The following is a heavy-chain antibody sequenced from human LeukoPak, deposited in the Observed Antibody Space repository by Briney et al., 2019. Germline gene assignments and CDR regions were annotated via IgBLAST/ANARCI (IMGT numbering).Heavy chain of an antibody. CDR2: IYSGGTT. V-gene: IGHV3-53*01. D-gene: IGHD4-17*01. Sequence: GGSLRLSCEASGFSVSNNYMTWVRQAPGKGLEWVSVIYSGGTTYYGDSVEGRFTISGDNSRDTLNLQMNSLRAEDTAVYFCARGQSGDPAFDIWGQGTMVTVSS. J-gene: IGHJ3*02. CDR3: ARGQSGDPAFDI. CDR1: GFSVSNNY.